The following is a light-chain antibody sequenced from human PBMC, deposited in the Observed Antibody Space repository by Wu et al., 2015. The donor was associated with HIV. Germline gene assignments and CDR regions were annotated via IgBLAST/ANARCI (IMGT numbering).Light chain of an antibody. CDR1: QNINTY. J-gene: IGKJ1*01. CDR3: QQSYSLAA. Sequence: DIQMTQSPSSLSASVGDRVTITCRASQNINTYLNWYQQKIGKAPKLLIRDASTLQSGVPSRFSGVGFGTDFNLVISSLEREDFATYYCQQSYSLAAFGQGTKVEI. V-gene: IGKV1-39*01. CDR2: DAS.